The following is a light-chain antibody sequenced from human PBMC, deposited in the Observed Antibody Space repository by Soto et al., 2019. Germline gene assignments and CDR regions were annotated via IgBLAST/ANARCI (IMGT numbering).Light chain of an antibody. J-gene: IGKJ4*01. CDR1: QSVSSN. V-gene: IGKV3-15*01. CDR3: QQYNNWLVT. Sequence: EIVMTQSPATLSVSPGERATLSCRATQSVSSNLAWYQQKPGQVPRRLIYGASTRATGVSARFSGSGSGTEFTLTISSLQSEDFAVYYCQQYNNWLVTFGGGTKVEIK. CDR2: GAS.